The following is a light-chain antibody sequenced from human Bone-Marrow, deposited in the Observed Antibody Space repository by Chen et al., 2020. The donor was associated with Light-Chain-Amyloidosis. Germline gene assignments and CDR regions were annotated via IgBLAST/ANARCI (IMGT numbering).Light chain of an antibody. J-gene: IGLJ2*01. V-gene: IGLV3-25*03. CDR2: RDT. Sequence: SYELTQPPSVSVSPGQTARIPCSGDDLPTKYAYWYQQKPGQAPVLGIHRDTERPSGISERFSGSSSGTTATLTISGVQSEDEADYHCQSADSSVTYEVICGGGTKLTVL. CDR1: DLPTKY. CDR3: QSADSSVTYEVI.